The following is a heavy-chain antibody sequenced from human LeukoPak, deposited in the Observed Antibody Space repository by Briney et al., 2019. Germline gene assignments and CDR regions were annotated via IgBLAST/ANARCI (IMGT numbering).Heavy chain of an antibody. Sequence: KTSETLSLTCTVSGGSISSYYWSWIRQPPGKGLEWIGYIYYSGGTNYNPSLKSRVTISVDTSKNQFSLKLSSVTAADTAVYYCASHAYAAAGIYFDYWGQGTLVTVSS. V-gene: IGHV4-59*08. CDR3: ASHAYAAAGIYFDY. D-gene: IGHD6-13*01. J-gene: IGHJ4*02. CDR2: IYYSGGT. CDR1: GGSISSYY.